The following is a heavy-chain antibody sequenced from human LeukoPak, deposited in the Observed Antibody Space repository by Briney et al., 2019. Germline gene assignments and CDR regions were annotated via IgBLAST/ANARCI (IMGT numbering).Heavy chain of an antibody. D-gene: IGHD1-1*01. CDR3: AISVVQDAFDI. CDR1: GFTFSDYY. V-gene: IGHV3-11*04. Sequence: KPGGSLRLSCAASGFTFSDYYMSWIRQAPGKGLEWVSYISSSGSTIYYADSVKGRFTISRDNAKNSLYLQMNRLRAEDTAVYYCAISVVQDAFDIWGQGTMVTVSS. J-gene: IGHJ3*02. CDR2: ISSSGSTI.